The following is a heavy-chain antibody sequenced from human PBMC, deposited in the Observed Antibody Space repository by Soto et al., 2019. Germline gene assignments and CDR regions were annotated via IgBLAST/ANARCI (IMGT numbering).Heavy chain of an antibody. Sequence: GESLKISCQGSGDTFSSYWIGWVRQMPGKGLEWMGIIYPGDSDTRYSPSFQGQVTISADKSISTAYLQWSSLKASDTAMYYCARLKRDGYNYSPLYYWGQGTLVTVSS. CDR1: GDTFSSYW. CDR3: ARLKRDGYNYSPLYY. V-gene: IGHV5-51*01. CDR2: IYPGDSDT. J-gene: IGHJ4*02. D-gene: IGHD5-12*01.